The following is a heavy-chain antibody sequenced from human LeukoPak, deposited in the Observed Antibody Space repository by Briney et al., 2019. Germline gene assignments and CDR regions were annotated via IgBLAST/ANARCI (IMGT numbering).Heavy chain of an antibody. Sequence: GGSLRLSCAASGFTFSSYEMNWVRQAPGKGLEWVSYISSSSSTIYYADSVKGRFTISRDNAKNSLYLQMNSLRAEDTAVYYCARESRVEYSRTFYYYYYTDVWGKGTTVTVSS. CDR1: GFTFSSYE. D-gene: IGHD6-6*01. V-gene: IGHV3-48*01. CDR3: ARESRVEYSRTFYYYYYTDV. J-gene: IGHJ6*03. CDR2: ISSSSSTI.